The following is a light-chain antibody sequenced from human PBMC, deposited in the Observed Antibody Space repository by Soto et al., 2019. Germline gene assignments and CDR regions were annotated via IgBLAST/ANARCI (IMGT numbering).Light chain of an antibody. J-gene: IGKJ5*01. CDR1: ESVSGRQ. V-gene: IGKV3-20*01. CDR2: SAT. Sequence: IVLTQSAGTLSLSPGERATLSCRASESVSGRQLAWYQQKPGQAPRLIMYSATNRATGIPDRFGGSVSGTDFTLTISSLEPEDFAVFYCQQYATSPSFGQRTRLE. CDR3: QQYATSPS.